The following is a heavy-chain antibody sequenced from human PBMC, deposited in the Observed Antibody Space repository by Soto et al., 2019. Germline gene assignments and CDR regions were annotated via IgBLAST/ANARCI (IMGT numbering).Heavy chain of an antibody. J-gene: IGHJ4*02. CDR1: GYTLTGYY. Sequence: ASVKVSCKASGYTLTGYYMHWVRQAPGQGLEWMGWINPNSGGTNYAQKFQGWVTMTRDTSISTAYMELSRLRSDDTAVYYCARVDTAMVFDYWGQGTLVTVSS. CDR2: INPNSGGT. D-gene: IGHD5-18*01. CDR3: ARVDTAMVFDY. V-gene: IGHV1-2*04.